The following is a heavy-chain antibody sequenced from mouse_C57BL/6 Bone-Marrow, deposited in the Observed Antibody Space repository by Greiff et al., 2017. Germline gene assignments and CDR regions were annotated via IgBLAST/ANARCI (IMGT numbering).Heavy chain of an antibody. J-gene: IGHJ3*01. CDR2: IYPRSGNT. CDR1: GYTFTSYG. Sequence: QVQLQQSGAELARPGASVKLSCKASGYTFTSYGISWVKQRTGQGLEWIGEIYPRSGNTYYNEKFKGKATLTADKSSSTAYMELRSLTSEDSAVYVCARFYYDYGGFAYWGQGTLVTVSA. D-gene: IGHD2-4*01. V-gene: IGHV1-81*01. CDR3: ARFYYDYGGFAY.